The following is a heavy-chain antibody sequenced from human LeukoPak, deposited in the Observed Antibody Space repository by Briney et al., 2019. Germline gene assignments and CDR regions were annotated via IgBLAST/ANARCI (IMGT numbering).Heavy chain of an antibody. V-gene: IGHV4-34*01. CDR3: ERGRRVYYDFWSGYWLGWFDP. CDR2: INHSGST. J-gene: IGHJ5*02. D-gene: IGHD3-3*01. Sequence: SETLSLTCAVYGGSFSGYYWSWIRQPPGKGLEWIGEINHSGSTNYNPSLRSRVTISVDTSKNQFSLKLSSVTAADTAVYYCERGRRVYYDFWSGYWLGWFDPWGQGTLVTVSS. CDR1: GGSFSGYY.